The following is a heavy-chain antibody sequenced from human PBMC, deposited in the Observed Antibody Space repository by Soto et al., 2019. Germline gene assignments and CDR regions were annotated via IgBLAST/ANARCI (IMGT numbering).Heavy chain of an antibody. V-gene: IGHV3-30-3*01. Sequence: GGSLRLSCAASGFTFSSYAMHWVRQAPGKGLEWVAVISYDGSNKYYADSVKGRFTISRDNSKNTLYLQMNSLRAEDTAVYYCARGLGDTYYYGSGSPNGYYFDYWGQGTLVTSPQ. D-gene: IGHD3-10*01. CDR2: ISYDGSNK. J-gene: IGHJ4*02. CDR3: ARGLGDTYYYGSGSPNGYYFDY. CDR1: GFTFSSYA.